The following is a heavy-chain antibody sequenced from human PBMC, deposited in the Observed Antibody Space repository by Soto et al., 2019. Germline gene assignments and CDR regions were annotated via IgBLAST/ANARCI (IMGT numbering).Heavy chain of an antibody. D-gene: IGHD3-10*01. CDR1: GDSISSYY. CDR3: ARGTIPYYYYGMDV. J-gene: IGHJ6*02. Sequence: QVQLQESGPGLVKPSETLSLTCTVSGDSISSYYWTWIRQPPGEGLEWIGYIYDSGRTYYNPSLKSRVTIAVDTSKIQFSLRLSSVSAEDTAVYYCARGTIPYYYYGMDVWGQGTTVTVSS. CDR2: IYDSGRT. V-gene: IGHV4-59*01.